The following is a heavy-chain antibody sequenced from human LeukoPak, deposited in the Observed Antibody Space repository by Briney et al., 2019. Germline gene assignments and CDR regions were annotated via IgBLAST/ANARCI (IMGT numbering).Heavy chain of an antibody. CDR1: GFTVSSNY. D-gene: IGHD3-3*01. CDR3: ASEIIFGSFDY. V-gene: IGHV3-66*02. CDR2: IDYSGGDT. J-gene: IGHJ4*02. Sequence: GGSLRLSCAASGFTVSSNYMSWIRQAPGKGLEWVSSIDYSGGDTHYADSVKGRFTISRDNSKNTLYLQMNSLRAEDTAVYYCASEIIFGSFDYWGQGTLVTVSS.